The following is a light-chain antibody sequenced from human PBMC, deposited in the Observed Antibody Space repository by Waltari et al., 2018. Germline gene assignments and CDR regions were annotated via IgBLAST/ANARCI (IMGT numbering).Light chain of an antibody. CDR1: QSISSY. CDR2: AAS. J-gene: IGKJ1*01. V-gene: IGKV1-39*01. Sequence: DIQMTQSPSSLSVSVGDRVTITCRASQSISSYLNWYQQKPGKAPKLLIYAASSLQSGVPSRFSGSGSGTDFTLTISSLQPEDFATYYCQQSYSTPQGTFGQGTKVEIK. CDR3: QQSYSTPQGT.